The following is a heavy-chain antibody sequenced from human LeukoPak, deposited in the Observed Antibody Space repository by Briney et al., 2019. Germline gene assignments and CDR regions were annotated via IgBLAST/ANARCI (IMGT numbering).Heavy chain of an antibody. D-gene: IGHD3-10*01. V-gene: IGHV3-23*01. CDR2: ISGSGAST. Sequence: GGSLGLSCAASGFTFSSYAMSWVRQAPGEGLEWVSAISGSGASTFYADSVKGRFTISRDKSNNTLYLQMNSLRAEDTAVYYCAKDYAYYYGSGIGGFDYWGQGTLVTVSS. CDR3: AKDYAYYYGSGIGGFDY. J-gene: IGHJ4*02. CDR1: GFTFSSYA.